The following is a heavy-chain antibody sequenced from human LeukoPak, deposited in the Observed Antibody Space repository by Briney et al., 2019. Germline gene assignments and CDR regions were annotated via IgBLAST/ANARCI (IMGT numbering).Heavy chain of an antibody. V-gene: IGHV4-39*01. CDR1: GGSISSSDYY. J-gene: IGHJ4*02. CDR3: ARYPTAMVSFDY. Sequence: SETLSLTCTVSGGSISSSDYYWGWIRQPPGKGLEWIGSIYYSGNTYYNPSLKRRVTISVDTSKNQFSLRLSFATAADTAVYYCARYPTAMVSFDYWGQGTLVTVSS. CDR2: IYYSGNT. D-gene: IGHD5-18*01.